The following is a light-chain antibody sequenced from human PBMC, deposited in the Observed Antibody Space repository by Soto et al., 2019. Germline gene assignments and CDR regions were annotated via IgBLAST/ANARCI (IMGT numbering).Light chain of an antibody. CDR2: DAS. CDR3: RQRSNWPIT. J-gene: IGKJ5*01. Sequence: EIVLTQSPATLSLSPWDRATLSCRASQSASSTLAWYQQKPGQAPRRLIYDASNRATGIPARFSGSGSGTDFTLTISSLEPEDFAVYYCRQRSNWPITFGQGTRLEIK. V-gene: IGKV3-11*01. CDR1: QSASST.